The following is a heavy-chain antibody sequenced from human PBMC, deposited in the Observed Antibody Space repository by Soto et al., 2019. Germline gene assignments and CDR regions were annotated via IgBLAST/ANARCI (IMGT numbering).Heavy chain of an antibody. V-gene: IGHV3-23*01. D-gene: IGHD2-21*02. CDR1: GFTFSSYA. J-gene: IGHJ4*02. Sequence: EVQLLESGGGLVLPGGSLRLSCAASGFTFSSYAMSWVRQAPGKGLEWVSAISGSGGSTYYADSLKGRFTISRDNSKNTLDLQMSSMRAEDTVLYYCAKDNRIGIVVVTALDSWGQGTLVTVSS. CDR3: AKDNRIGIVVVTALDS. CDR2: ISGSGGST.